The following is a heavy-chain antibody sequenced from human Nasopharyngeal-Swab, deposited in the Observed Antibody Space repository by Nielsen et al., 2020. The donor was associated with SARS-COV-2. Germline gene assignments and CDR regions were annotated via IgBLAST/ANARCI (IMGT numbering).Heavy chain of an antibody. CDR1: GFTFSSYG. CDR3: AREGFVGATTGFDY. V-gene: IGHV3-33*01. CDR2: IWYDGSNK. D-gene: IGHD1-26*01. Sequence: GGSLRLSCAASGFTFSSYGMHWVRQAPGKGLEWVAVIWYDGSNKYYADSVKGRFTISRDNSKNTLYLQMNSLRAEDTAVYYCAREGFVGATTGFDYWGQGTLVTVSS. J-gene: IGHJ4*02.